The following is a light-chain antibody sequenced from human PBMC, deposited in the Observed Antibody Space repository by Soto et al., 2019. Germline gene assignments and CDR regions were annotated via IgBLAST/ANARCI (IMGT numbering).Light chain of an antibody. V-gene: IGKV1-9*01. CDR1: QGISSY. Sequence: DIQLTQSPSFLSASVGDRVTITCRASQGISSYLAWYQQKPGKAPKLLIYAASTLQSGVPSRFSGSGYGTEFTLTISSLQPEDVANYYCQQLNSYPITFGQGTRLEIK. CDR3: QQLNSYPIT. J-gene: IGKJ5*01. CDR2: AAS.